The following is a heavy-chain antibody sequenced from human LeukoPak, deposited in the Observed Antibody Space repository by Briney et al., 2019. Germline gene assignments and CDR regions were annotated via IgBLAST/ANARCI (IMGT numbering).Heavy chain of an antibody. V-gene: IGHV3-23*01. D-gene: IGHD4-23*01. CDR3: AKDVTVVTPRDLFDY. CDR1: GFTFSTYA. CDR2: ISGRGGST. J-gene: IGHJ4*02. Sequence: GWSLRLSCVASGFTFSTYAMTWVRQAPGKGLEWVSAISGRGGSTYYADLVKGRFTISRDNSKNTVYLQMNSLRAEDTAVYYCAKDVTVVTPRDLFDYWGQGTLVTVSS.